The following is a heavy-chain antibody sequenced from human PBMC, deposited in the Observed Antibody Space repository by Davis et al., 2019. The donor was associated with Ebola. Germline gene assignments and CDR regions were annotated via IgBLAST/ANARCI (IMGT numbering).Heavy chain of an antibody. CDR2: ISGTGATT. CDR3: AKEVLYDYVWGSYRYSDAFDI. CDR1: GFTFSSNA. V-gene: IGHV3-23*01. D-gene: IGHD3-16*02. J-gene: IGHJ3*02. Sequence: GGSLRLSCSASGFTFSSNAMSWVRQAPGKGLEWVSVISGTGATTVYADSVKGRFTISRDNSKNTLYLQMNSLRAEDTAVYYCAKEVLYDYVWGSYRYSDAFDIWGQGTMVTVSS.